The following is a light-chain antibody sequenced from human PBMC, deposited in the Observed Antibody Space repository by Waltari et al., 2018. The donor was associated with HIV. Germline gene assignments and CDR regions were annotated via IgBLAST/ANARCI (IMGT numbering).Light chain of an antibody. CDR1: SSNIGSNT. Sequence: QSVLTQPPSASGTPGPRVPISCSGSSSNIGSNTVNWYQQLPATAPKLLIYRNNQRPSGVPDRFSGSKSGTSASLAISGLQSEDETDYYCAAWDDSLNGWVFGGGTKLTVL. CDR2: RNN. J-gene: IGLJ3*02. V-gene: IGLV1-44*01. CDR3: AAWDDSLNGWV.